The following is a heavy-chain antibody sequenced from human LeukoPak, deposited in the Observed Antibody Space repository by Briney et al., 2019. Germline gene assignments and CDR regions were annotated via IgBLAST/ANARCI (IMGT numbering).Heavy chain of an antibody. CDR1: GFTFSSSW. Sequence: PGGSLRLSCAASGFTFSSSWMHWVRQAPGKGLVWVSRIASDGSDTRYADSVKGRFTISRDNANDTLYLQMNSLRAEDTAVYYCIRGTQIFDFWGQGTLVTVSS. D-gene: IGHD2-2*01. J-gene: IGHJ4*02. CDR3: IRGTQIFDF. V-gene: IGHV3-74*01. CDR2: IASDGSDT.